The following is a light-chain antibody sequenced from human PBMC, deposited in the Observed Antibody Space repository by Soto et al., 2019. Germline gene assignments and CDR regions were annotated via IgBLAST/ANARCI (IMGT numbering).Light chain of an antibody. CDR1: QSVSNNY. J-gene: IGKJ1*01. CDR3: QQYGSSGT. V-gene: IGKV3-20*01. Sequence: EIVLTQSPGTLSLSPGERVPLSCRASQSVSNNYLAWYQQKPGQAPRLLIYGASNRATGIPDRFSGSGSGTDFTLTISRLEPEDFAVYYCQQYGSSGTFGQGTKVDIK. CDR2: GAS.